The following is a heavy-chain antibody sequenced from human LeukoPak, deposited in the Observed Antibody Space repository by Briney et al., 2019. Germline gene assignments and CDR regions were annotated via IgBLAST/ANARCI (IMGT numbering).Heavy chain of an antibody. D-gene: IGHD6-13*01. J-gene: IGHJ3*02. CDR1: GGTFSSYA. CDR2: IVPIFGTA. CDR3: ARDSIAAAALGDAFDI. Sequence: SVKVSCKASGGTFSSYAISWVRQAPGQGLEWMGGIVPIFGTANYAQKFQGRVTITADESTSTAYMELSSLRSEDTAVYYCARDSIAAAALGDAFDIWGQGTMVTVSS. V-gene: IGHV1-69*13.